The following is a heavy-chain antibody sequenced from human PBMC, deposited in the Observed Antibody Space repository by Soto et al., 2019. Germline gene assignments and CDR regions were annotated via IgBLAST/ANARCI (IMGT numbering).Heavy chain of an antibody. J-gene: IGHJ6*02. Sequence: PSETLSLTCAVYGGSFSGYYWSWIRQPPGKGLEWIGEINHSGSTNYNPSLKSRVTISVGTSKNQFSLKLSSVTAADTAVYYCARGGKRIMITFGGVIAYGMDVWGQGTTVTVSS. D-gene: IGHD3-16*02. CDR2: INHSGST. V-gene: IGHV4-34*01. CDR3: ARGGKRIMITFGGVIAYGMDV. CDR1: GGSFSGYY.